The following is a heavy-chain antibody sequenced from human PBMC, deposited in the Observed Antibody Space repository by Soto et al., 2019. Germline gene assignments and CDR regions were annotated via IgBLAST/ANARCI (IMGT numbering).Heavy chain of an antibody. Sequence: EVQLVETGGGLIQPGGSLRLSCAASGFTVSSNYMSWVRQAPGKGLEWVSVIYSGGSTYYADSVKGRFTISRDNSKNTLYLQMDSLRAEDTAVYYCARGAVGATGAFDIWGQGTMVTVSS. CDR3: ARGAVGATGAFDI. CDR1: GFTVSSNY. J-gene: IGHJ3*02. D-gene: IGHD1-26*01. V-gene: IGHV3-53*02. CDR2: IYSGGST.